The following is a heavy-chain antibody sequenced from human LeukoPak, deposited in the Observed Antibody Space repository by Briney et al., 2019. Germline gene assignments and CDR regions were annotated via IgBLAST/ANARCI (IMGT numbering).Heavy chain of an antibody. D-gene: IGHD1-26*01. V-gene: IGHV1-8*01. CDR2: MNPKSGNT. J-gene: IGHJ2*01. CDR1: GYTFTNYD. CDR3: ARGRSFPTHVDL. Sequence: ASVKVSCKASGYTFTNYDINWVRQDTGQGRVWMGWMNPKSGNTRYAQKFQGRVTMTRNTSISTAYMELSSLRSEDTAVYYCARGRSFPTHVDLRGRGTLVTVSS.